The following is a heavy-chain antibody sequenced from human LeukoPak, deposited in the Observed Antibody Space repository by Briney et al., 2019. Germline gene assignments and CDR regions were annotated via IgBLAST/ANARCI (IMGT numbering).Heavy chain of an antibody. D-gene: IGHD3-10*01. V-gene: IGHV1-18*01. Sequence: LWASVKVSCKASGYTFTSYGISWVRQAPGQGLEWMGWFSAYNGNTNYAQKLQGRVTMTTDTSTSTAYMELRSLRSDDTAVYYCARDGVWFGELLQRNYFDYWGQGTLVTVSS. CDR1: GYTFTSYG. CDR2: FSAYNGNT. CDR3: ARDGVWFGELLQRNYFDY. J-gene: IGHJ4*02.